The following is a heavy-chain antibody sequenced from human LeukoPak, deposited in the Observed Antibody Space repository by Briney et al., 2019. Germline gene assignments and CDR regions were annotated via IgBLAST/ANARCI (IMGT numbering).Heavy chain of an antibody. Sequence: GGSLRLSCAASGFTFSSYWMSWVHQAPGKGLEWVANIKQDGSEKYYVDSVKGRFTISRDNAKNSLYLQMNSLRAEDTAVYYCARITMIVVPHDAFDIWGQGTMVTVSS. CDR1: GFTFSSYW. CDR3: ARITMIVVPHDAFDI. D-gene: IGHD3-22*01. V-gene: IGHV3-7*01. CDR2: IKQDGSEK. J-gene: IGHJ3*02.